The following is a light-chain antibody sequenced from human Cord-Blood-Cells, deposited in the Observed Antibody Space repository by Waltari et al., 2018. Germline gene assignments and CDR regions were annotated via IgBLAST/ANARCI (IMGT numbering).Light chain of an antibody. V-gene: IGLV3-10*01. CDR1: ALPNKY. CDR2: EDS. Sequence: SYELTQPPSVSVSPGQTARITCSGDALPNKYAYCNQQKSGQAPVLVIDEDSKRPSGIPERCSGSSSGTMATLTISGAQVEDEADYYCYSTDSSGNHRVFGGGTKLTVL. J-gene: IGLJ3*02. CDR3: YSTDSSGNHRV.